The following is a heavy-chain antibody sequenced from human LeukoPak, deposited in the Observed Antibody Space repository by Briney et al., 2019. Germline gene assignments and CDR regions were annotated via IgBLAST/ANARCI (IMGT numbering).Heavy chain of an antibody. CDR2: IIPIFGTA. D-gene: IGHD2-2*01. J-gene: IGHJ4*02. CDR1: GGTFSSYA. CDR3: ARGGVPAAMRYFDY. Sequence: GASVKVSCKASGGTFSSYAISWVRQAPGQGIEWMGGIIPIFGTANYAQKFQGRVTITTDESTSTAYMELSSLRSEDTAVYYCARGGVPAAMRYFDYWGQGTLVTVSS. V-gene: IGHV1-69*05.